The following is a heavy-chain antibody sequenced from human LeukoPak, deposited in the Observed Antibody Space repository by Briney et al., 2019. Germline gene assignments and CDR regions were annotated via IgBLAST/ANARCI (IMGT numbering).Heavy chain of an antibody. CDR1: GGSISSGGYS. CDR2: IYHSGST. J-gene: IGHJ4*02. V-gene: IGHV4-30-4*07. D-gene: IGHD2-15*01. Sequence: SETLSLTCAVSGGSISSGGYSWSWIRQPPGKGLEWIGYIYHSGSTYYNPSLKSRVTISVDTSKNQFSLKLSSVTAADTAVYYCARDYCSGGSCYEFDYWGQGTLVTVSS. CDR3: ARDYCSGGSCYEFDY.